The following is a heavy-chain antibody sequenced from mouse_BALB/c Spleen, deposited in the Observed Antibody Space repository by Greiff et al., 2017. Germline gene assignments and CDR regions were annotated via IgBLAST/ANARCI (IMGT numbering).Heavy chain of an antibody. CDR1: GYTFTSYW. J-gene: IGHJ3*01. Sequence: VKLMESGAELAKPGASVKMSCKASGYTFTSYWMHWVKQRPGQGLEWIGYINPSTGYTEYNQKFKDKATLTADKSSSTAYMQLSSLTSEDSAVYYCARRDYYGSSFLFAYWGQGTLVTVSA. CDR2: INPSTGYT. CDR3: ARRDYYGSSFLFAY. D-gene: IGHD1-1*01. V-gene: IGHV1-7*01.